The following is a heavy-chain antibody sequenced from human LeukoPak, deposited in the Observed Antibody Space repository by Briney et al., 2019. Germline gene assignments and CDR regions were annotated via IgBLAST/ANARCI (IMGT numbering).Heavy chain of an antibody. CDR2: IRSKAYGETA. CDR1: GFTFSNYW. J-gene: IGHJ4*02. V-gene: IGHV3-49*04. CDR3: TRDRGAYNLYDY. Sequence: GGSLRLSCAASGFTFSNYWMHWVRQAPGKGLEWVGFIRSKAYGETADYAASVKGRFTISRDDSKAIAYLQMNSLKTEDTAVYHCTRDRGAYNLYDYWGQGTLVTVSS. D-gene: IGHD1-1*01.